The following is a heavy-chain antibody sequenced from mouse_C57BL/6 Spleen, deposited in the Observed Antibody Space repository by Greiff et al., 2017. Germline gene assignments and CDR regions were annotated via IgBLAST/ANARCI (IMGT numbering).Heavy chain of an antibody. J-gene: IGHJ1*03. CDR3: ARTGDGYHGYFDV. Sequence: VQLQQSGAELVKPGASVKLSCTASGFNIKDYYMHWVKQRPGHGLEWIGEILPGSGSTNYNEKFKGKATFTADTSSNTAYMQLSSLTTEDSAIYYCARTGDGYHGYFDVWGTGTTVTVSS. CDR1: GFNIKDYY. V-gene: IGHV1-9*01. CDR2: ILPGSGST. D-gene: IGHD2-3*01.